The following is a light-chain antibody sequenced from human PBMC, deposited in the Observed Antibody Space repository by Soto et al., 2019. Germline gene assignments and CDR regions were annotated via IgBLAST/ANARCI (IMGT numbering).Light chain of an antibody. CDR1: QSVSSY. V-gene: IGKV3-11*01. CDR2: DAT. Sequence: EIVLTQSPATLSLSPGERATLSCRASQSVSSYLAWYQQKPGQAPRLLIYDATNRETGIPARFSGSGSGTEFTLTISSLEPEDFAVYYCQQRSNWAWTFGQGTKVDIK. J-gene: IGKJ1*01. CDR3: QQRSNWAWT.